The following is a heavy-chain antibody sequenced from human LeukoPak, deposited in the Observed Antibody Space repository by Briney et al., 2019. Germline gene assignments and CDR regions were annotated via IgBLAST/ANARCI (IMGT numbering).Heavy chain of an antibody. D-gene: IGHD4-17*01. CDR3: ARPQHGDLYAFDI. CDR2: VDGDGSTT. Sequence: GGSLRLSCAASGFTFTSYWMHWVRQAPGKGLVWVSRVDGDGSTTTYADSVKGRFTISRYNAKNTLYLQMNSLRAEDTAVYYCARPQHGDLYAFDIWGQGTMVTVSS. J-gene: IGHJ3*02. CDR1: GFTFTSYW. V-gene: IGHV3-74*01.